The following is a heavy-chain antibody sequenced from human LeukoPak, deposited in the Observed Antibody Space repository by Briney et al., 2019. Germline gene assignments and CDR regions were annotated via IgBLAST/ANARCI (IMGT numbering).Heavy chain of an antibody. J-gene: IGHJ6*04. V-gene: IGHV1-46*01. CDR2: INPSGGST. CDR1: GYTFTSYY. Sequence: ASVKVSCKASGYTFTSYYMHWVRQAPGQGLEWMGIINPSGGSTSYAQKFQGRVTMARDMSTSTVYMELSSLRSEDTAVYYCARMTDGDWFDPWGKGTTVTVSS. CDR3: ARMTDGDWFDP. D-gene: IGHD3/OR15-3a*01.